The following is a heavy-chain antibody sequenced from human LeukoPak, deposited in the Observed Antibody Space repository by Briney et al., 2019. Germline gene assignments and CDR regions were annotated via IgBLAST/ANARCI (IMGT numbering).Heavy chain of an antibody. D-gene: IGHD3-22*01. CDR3: ARVSGYSGTAFDY. J-gene: IGHJ4*02. CDR1: GFTVSSNY. CDR2: IYSGGST. V-gene: IGHV3-66*01. Sequence: GGSLRLSCAASGFTVSSNYMSWVRQAPGKGLEWVSVIYSGGSTYYADSVKGRFTISRDNSKNTLYLQMNSVRAEDTTVYYCARVSGYSGTAFDYWGQGTLVTVSS.